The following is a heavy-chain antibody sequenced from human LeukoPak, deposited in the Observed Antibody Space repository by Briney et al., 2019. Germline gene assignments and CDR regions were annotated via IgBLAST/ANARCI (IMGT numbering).Heavy chain of an antibody. CDR1: GFTFDDYA. V-gene: IGHV3-9*03. CDR3: AKGGYSYGDLEGYFDY. Sequence: GRSLRLSCAASGFTFDDYAMHWVRQAPGKGLEWVSGISWNSGSIGYADSVKGRFTISRDNAKNSLYLQMNSLRADDMALYYCAKGGYSYGDLEGYFDYWGQGTLVTVSS. CDR2: ISWNSGSI. J-gene: IGHJ4*02. D-gene: IGHD5-18*01.